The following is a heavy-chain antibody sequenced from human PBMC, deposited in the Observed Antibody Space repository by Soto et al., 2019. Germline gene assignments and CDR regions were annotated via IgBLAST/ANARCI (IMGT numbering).Heavy chain of an antibody. CDR3: AVGYSSFDY. CDR1: GFTFSSYE. CDR2: ISSRGSTI. Sequence: ESGGGLVQPGGSLRLSCAASGFTFSSYEMNWVRQAPGKGLEWVSYISSRGSTIYYADSVKGRFTISRDNAKNSLYLQMNSLRAEDTTVYYCAVGYSSFDYWGQGTLVTVSS. J-gene: IGHJ4*02. V-gene: IGHV3-48*03. D-gene: IGHD4-4*01.